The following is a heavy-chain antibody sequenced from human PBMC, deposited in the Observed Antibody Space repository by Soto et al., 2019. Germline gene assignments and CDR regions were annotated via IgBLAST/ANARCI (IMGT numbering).Heavy chain of an antibody. Sequence: NPSETLSLTCTFSVGSISSYYWSCIRHPPGKGLEWIGYIYYSGSTNYNPSLKSRVTISVDTSKNQFSLKLSSVTAADTAVYYCARDEASYGTYWYLDLRGRGTRVTVS. CDR2: IYYSGST. V-gene: IGHV4-59*01. J-gene: IGHJ2*01. D-gene: IGHD5-18*01. CDR3: ARDEASYGTYWYLDL. CDR1: VGSISSYY.